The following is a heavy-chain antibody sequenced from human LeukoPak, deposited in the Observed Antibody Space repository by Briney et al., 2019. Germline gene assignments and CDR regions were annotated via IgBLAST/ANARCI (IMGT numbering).Heavy chain of an antibody. CDR1: GGSISSSSYY. D-gene: IGHD3-22*01. Sequence: SEALSLTCTVSGGSISSSSYYWGWIRQPPGKGLEWIGSIYYSGSTYYNPSLKSRVTISVDTSKNQFSLKLSSATAADTAVYYCARVRDYYDSRLYYFDYWGQGTLVTVSS. CDR2: IYYSGST. J-gene: IGHJ4*02. CDR3: ARVRDYYDSRLYYFDY. V-gene: IGHV4-39*07.